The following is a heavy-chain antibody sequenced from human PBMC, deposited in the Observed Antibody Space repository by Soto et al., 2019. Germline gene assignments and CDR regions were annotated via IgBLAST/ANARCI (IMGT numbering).Heavy chain of an antibody. J-gene: IGHJ6*02. CDR2: ISSSSSYI. V-gene: IGHV3-21*01. D-gene: IGHD4-17*01. CDR3: ASQTMVTTSSGRYYYYGMDV. Sequence: EVQLVESGGGLVKPGGSLRLSCAASGFTFSSYSMNWVRQAPGKGLEWVSSISSSSSYIYYADSVKGRFTISRDNAKNSLYLQMNSLRAEDTAVYYCASQTMVTTSSGRYYYYGMDVWGQGTTVTVSS. CDR1: GFTFSSYS.